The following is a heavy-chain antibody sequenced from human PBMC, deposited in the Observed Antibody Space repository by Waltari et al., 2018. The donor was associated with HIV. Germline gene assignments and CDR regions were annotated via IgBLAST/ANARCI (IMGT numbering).Heavy chain of an antibody. D-gene: IGHD2-21*02. V-gene: IGHV4-38-2*02. CDR3: ASPGGGVTAIREYFDY. Sequence: QVQLQESGPGLVKPSETLSLTCTVSGYSISSGYYWGWIRQPPGKGLEWIGSIYHSGSTYYNPSLKSRVTISVDTSKNEFSLKLSSVTAADTAVYYCASPGGGVTAIREYFDYWGQGTRVTVSS. J-gene: IGHJ4*02. CDR2: IYHSGST. CDR1: GYSISSGYY.